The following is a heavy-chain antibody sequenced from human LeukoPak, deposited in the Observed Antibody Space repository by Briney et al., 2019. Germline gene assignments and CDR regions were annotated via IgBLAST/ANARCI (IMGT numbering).Heavy chain of an antibody. Sequence: GGSLRLSCAASGFTFSTYNMNWVHQAPGKGLEWVSYISAGSSTIFYADSVKGRFTISRDNARDSLYLQMNRLRAEDTAVYYCTRDFRGLSWYFDYWGQGTLVTVSS. D-gene: IGHD3-10*01. CDR3: TRDFRGLSWYFDY. CDR1: GFTFSTYN. J-gene: IGHJ4*02. CDR2: ISAGSSTI. V-gene: IGHV3-48*01.